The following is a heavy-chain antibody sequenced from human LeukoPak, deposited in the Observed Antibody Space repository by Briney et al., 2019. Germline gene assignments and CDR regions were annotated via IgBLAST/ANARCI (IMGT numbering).Heavy chain of an antibody. CDR3: ARDLTSIAAH. CDR2: ISYDGSNK. V-gene: IGHV3-30*01. CDR1: GFAFSSFA. D-gene: IGHD6-6*01. Sequence: GGSLRLSCAASGFAFSSFAMSWVRQAPGKGLEWVAVISYDGSNKYYADSVKGRFTISRDNSKNTLYLQMNSLRAEDTAVYYCARDLTSIAAHRGQGTLVTVSS. J-gene: IGHJ4*02.